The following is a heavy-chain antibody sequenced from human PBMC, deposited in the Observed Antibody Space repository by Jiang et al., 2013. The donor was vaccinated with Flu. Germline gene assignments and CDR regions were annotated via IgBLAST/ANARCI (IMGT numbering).Heavy chain of an antibody. V-gene: IGHV6-1*01. CDR3: AREFGSSSSLDAFDI. J-gene: IGHJ3*02. CDR2: TYYRSKWYL. D-gene: IGHD2-2*01. CDR1: GDSVSSDSAA. Sequence: SQTLSLTCTISGDSVSSDSAAWNWIRQSPSRGLEWLGRTYYRSKWYLDYALSVQSRITINPDTSKNQFSLHLKSVTPEDTAVYYCAREFGSSSSLDAFDIWGQGTMVTVSS.